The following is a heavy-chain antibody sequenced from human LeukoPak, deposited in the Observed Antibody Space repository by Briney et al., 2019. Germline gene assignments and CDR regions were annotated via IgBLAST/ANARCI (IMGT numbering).Heavy chain of an antibody. J-gene: IGHJ6*03. CDR2: ISSSGSTI. D-gene: IGHD3-10*01. CDR1: GFTFSSYE. CDR3: AKGATVRGAPWGYYYMDV. Sequence: GGSLRLSCAASGFTFSSYEMNWVRQAPGKGLEWVSYISSSGSTIYYADSVKGRFTISRDNSKNTLYLQMNSLRAEDTAVYYCAKGATVRGAPWGYYYMDVWGKGTTVTISS. V-gene: IGHV3-48*03.